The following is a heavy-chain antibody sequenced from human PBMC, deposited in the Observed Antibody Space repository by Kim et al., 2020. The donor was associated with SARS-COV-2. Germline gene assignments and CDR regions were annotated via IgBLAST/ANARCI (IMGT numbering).Heavy chain of an antibody. CDR2: ISNDGTSI. V-gene: IGHV3-74*01. CDR1: GFTFSSYW. D-gene: IGHD2-2*01. Sequence: GGSLRLSCAASGFTFSSYWMHWVRQAPGKGLVWVSRISNDGTSITYADSVKGRFTISRDNAKNTVYLQMISLRAEDTAVYYCVRVYCSSTNCYGIFDSWGQGTLVTVSS. J-gene: IGHJ4*02. CDR3: VRVYCSSTNCYGIFDS.